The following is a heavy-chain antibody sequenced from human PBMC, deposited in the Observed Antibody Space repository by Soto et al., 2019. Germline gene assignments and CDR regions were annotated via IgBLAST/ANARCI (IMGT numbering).Heavy chain of an antibody. J-gene: IGHJ6*02. CDR1: GYTFTSYG. Sequence: QVQLVQSGAEVKKPGASVQVSCKASGYTFTSYGISWVRQAPGQGLEWMGWISAYNGNTNYAQKLRGGVTMTRDTTTSTDYMELRSLRSDDTAVYYCAGYYDVWRGYYTGNNGMEVWGQGTTVTVSS. V-gene: IGHV1-18*01. D-gene: IGHD3-3*01. CDR3: AGYYDVWRGYYTGNNGMEV. CDR2: ISAYNGNT.